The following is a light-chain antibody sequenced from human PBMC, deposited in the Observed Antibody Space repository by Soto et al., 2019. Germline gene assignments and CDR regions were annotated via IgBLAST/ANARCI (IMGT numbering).Light chain of an antibody. CDR2: AAS. Sequence: DIQMTQSPSSLSASLGDRVTITCRASQSISYYLNWYQQKPGKAPNLLICAASTLQSGVPSRFSGSGSGTDFTLTINSLQPEDFATYFCQQTYSSPLSSFGQGTKLEIK. CDR1: QSISYY. CDR3: QQTYSSPLSS. V-gene: IGKV1-39*01. J-gene: IGKJ2*01.